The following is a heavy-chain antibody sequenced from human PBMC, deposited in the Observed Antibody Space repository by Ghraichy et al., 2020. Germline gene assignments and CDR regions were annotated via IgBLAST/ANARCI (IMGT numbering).Heavy chain of an antibody. D-gene: IGHD1-14*01. Sequence: SVKVSCKASGGTFSSYAISWVRQAPGQGLEWMGGIIPIFGTANYAQKFQGRVTITADESTSTAYMELSSLRSEDTAVYYCARDLDVGRNWFDPWGQGTLVTVSS. V-gene: IGHV1-69*13. CDR2: IIPIFGTA. CDR1: GGTFSSYA. CDR3: ARDLDVGRNWFDP. J-gene: IGHJ5*02.